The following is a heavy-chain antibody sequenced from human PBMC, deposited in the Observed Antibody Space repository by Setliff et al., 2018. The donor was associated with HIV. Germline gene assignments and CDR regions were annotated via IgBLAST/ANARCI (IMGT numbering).Heavy chain of an antibody. CDR3: ARDLTTTTPFDL. V-gene: IGHV3-23*01. J-gene: IGHJ4*02. D-gene: IGHD2-15*01. CDR2: ISGSGGNT. CDR1: GFTFMNYA. Sequence: GGSLRLSCAASGFTFMNYAMSWVRQAPGKGLAWVSTISGSGGNTYYADSVKGRFTISRDNSNNMLFLQMNSLTVEDTAVYYCARDLTTTTPFDLWGPGTLVTVSS.